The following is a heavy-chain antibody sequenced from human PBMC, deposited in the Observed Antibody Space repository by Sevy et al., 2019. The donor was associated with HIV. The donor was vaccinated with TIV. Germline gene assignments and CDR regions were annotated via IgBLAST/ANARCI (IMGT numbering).Heavy chain of an antibody. CDR2: IWNDRTNK. CDR3: ATRPNNYYYINGYSGDDAFDF. CDR1: GFTFSSYC. V-gene: IGHV3-33*01. J-gene: IGHJ3*01. Sequence: GGSLRLSCVASGFTFSSYCMHWVRQAPGKGLEWVAVIWNDRTNKNYAHSVKGRFTISRDNSKNSMDLQMNSLRAEDLAVYYGATRPNNYYYINGYSGDDAFDFWGQGTMVTVSS. D-gene: IGHD3-22*01.